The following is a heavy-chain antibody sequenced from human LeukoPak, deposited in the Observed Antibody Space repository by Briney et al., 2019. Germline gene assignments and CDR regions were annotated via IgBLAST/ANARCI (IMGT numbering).Heavy chain of an antibody. CDR1: GFTFSSYE. Sequence: GGSLRLSCAASGFTFSSYEMNWVRQAPGKGLEWVSYISSSGSTIYYADSVKGRFTISRDNAKNSLYLQMNSLRAEDTAVYYCAKPTGAYGGNSPGFDYWGQGTLVTVSS. D-gene: IGHD4-23*01. J-gene: IGHJ4*02. CDR3: AKPTGAYGGNSPGFDY. CDR2: ISSSGSTI. V-gene: IGHV3-48*03.